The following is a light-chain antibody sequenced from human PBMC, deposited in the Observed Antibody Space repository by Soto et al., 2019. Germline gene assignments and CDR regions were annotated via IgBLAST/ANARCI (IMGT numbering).Light chain of an antibody. Sequence: QSVLTQPPSASGSPGQSVTISCTGTSSDVGGYDYVSWYRQDPGKAPQLILYDVTRRPSGVPKRFSGSRSGSKASLTVSGLQAEDEATYYCSSYTGRSVIFGGGTKLTVL. CDR1: SSDVGGYDY. J-gene: IGLJ2*01. V-gene: IGLV2-8*01. CDR3: SSYTGRSVI. CDR2: DVT.